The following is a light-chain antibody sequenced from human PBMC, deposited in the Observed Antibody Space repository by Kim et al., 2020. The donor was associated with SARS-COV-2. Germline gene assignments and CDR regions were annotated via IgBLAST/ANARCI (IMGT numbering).Light chain of an antibody. CDR2: LISDGSH. CDR1: SGHSSYA. J-gene: IGLJ3*02. V-gene: IGLV4-69*01. Sequence: QLVLTQSPSASASLGASVKLTCTLSSGHSSYAIAWHQQQPEKGPRYLMKLISDGSHSKGDGIPDRFSGSSSGAERYLTISSLQSEDEADYYCQTWGTGIHWVFGGGTQLTVL. CDR3: QTWGTGIHWV.